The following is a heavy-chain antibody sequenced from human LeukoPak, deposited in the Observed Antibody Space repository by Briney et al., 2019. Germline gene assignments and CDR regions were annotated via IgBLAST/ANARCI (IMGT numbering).Heavy chain of an antibody. D-gene: IGHD1-14*01. CDR2: IYTSGST. CDR1: GGSISSGSYY. V-gene: IGHV4-61*02. CDR3: ARGRTPAAFDI. J-gene: IGHJ3*02. Sequence: PSETLSLTCTVSGGSISSGSYYWSWIRQPAGKGLEWIGRIYTSGSTNYNPSLKSRVTISVDTSKNQFSLKLSSVTAADTAVYYCARGRTPAAFDIWGQGTMVTVSS.